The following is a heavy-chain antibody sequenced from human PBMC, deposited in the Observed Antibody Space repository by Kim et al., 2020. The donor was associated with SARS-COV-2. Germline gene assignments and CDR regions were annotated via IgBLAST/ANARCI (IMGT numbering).Heavy chain of an antibody. V-gene: IGHV3-33*01. Sequence: GGSLRLSCAASGFTFSSYGMHWVRQAPGKGLEWVAVIWYDGSNKYYADSVKGRFTISRDNSKNTLYLQMNSLRAEDTAVYYCARESRWFGELSPNFDYWGQGTLVTVSS. CDR3: ARESRWFGELSPNFDY. CDR1: GFTFSSYG. J-gene: IGHJ4*02. CDR2: IWYDGSNK. D-gene: IGHD3-10*01.